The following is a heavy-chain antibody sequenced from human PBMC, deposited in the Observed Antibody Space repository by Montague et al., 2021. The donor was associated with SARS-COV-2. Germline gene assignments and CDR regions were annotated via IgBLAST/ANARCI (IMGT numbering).Heavy chain of an antibody. D-gene: IGHD6-25*01. Sequence: SETLSLTCTVSGGSISNFFCCWIWKPPAPGLELVCNIYNKRNTNYNPSLASRVTMSVDMSRNQFSLTLNSVTAADTAMYYCVRTVTQGSGDSWGQGTLVTVSS. V-gene: IGHV4-4*08. CDR3: VRTVTQGSGDS. CDR1: GGSISNFF. CDR2: IYNKRNT. J-gene: IGHJ4*02.